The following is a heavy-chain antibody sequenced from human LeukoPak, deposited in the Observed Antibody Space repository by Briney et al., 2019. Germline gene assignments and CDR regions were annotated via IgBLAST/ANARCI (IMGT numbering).Heavy chain of an antibody. V-gene: IGHV4-34*01. CDR2: LDHSGST. CDR3: ARGPDYSNYVWYNWFDP. Sequence: SETLSLTCAVYGGSFSGYYWSWIRQSPGKGLEWIGELDHSGSTNYNPSLKSRVTISVDTSKNQFSLKLSSVTAADTAVYYCARGPDYSNYVWYNWFDPWGQGTLVTVSS. CDR1: GGSFSGYY. J-gene: IGHJ5*02. D-gene: IGHD4-11*01.